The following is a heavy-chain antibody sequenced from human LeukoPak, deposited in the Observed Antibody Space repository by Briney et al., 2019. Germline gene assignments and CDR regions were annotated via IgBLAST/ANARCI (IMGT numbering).Heavy chain of an antibody. CDR2: INHSGST. CDR3: ARGVGYSYGTG. Sequence: SETLSLTCAVYGGSFSGYYWSWIRQPPGKGLEWIGEINHSGSTNYNPSLKSRVTISVDTSKNQFSLKLSSVTAADTAVCYCARGVGYSYGTGWGQGTLVTVSS. V-gene: IGHV4-34*01. J-gene: IGHJ4*02. D-gene: IGHD5-18*01. CDR1: GGSFSGYY.